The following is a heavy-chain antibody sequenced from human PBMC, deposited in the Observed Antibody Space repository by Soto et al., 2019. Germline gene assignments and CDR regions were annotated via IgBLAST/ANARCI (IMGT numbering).Heavy chain of an antibody. CDR1: GGTFSSYT. J-gene: IGHJ3*02. CDR2: IIPILGIA. D-gene: IGHD1-1*01. CDR3: AREIILERQRKYDAFDI. Sequence: ASVKVSCKASGGTFSSYTISWVRQAPGQGLEWMGRIIPILGIANYAQKFQGRVTITADKSTSTAYMELSSLRSEDTAVYYCAREIILERQRKYDAFDIWGQGTMVTVSS. V-gene: IGHV1-69*04.